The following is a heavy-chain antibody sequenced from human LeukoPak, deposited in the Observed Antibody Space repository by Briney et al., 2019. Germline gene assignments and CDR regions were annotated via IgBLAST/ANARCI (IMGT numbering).Heavy chain of an antibody. V-gene: IGHV1-18*01. CDR2: ISAYNGNT. CDR1: GYTFTSYG. Sequence: ASVKVSCKASGYTFTSYGISWVRQAPGQGLEWMGWISAYNGNTNYARKLQGRVTMTTDTSTSTAYMELRSLRSDDTAVYYCARDYMTTVTTQEKNWFDPWGQGTLVTVSS. D-gene: IGHD4-17*01. CDR3: ARDYMTTVTTQEKNWFDP. J-gene: IGHJ5*02.